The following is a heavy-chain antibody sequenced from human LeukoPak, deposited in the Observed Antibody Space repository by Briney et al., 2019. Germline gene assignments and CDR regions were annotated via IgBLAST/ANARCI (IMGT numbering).Heavy chain of an antibody. V-gene: IGHV3-30*18. CDR2: ISYDGSNK. Sequence: PGGSLRLSCAASGFTFSSYGMHWVRQAPGKGLEWVAVISYDGSNKYYADSVKGRFTISRDNSKNTLYLRMNSLRAEDTAVYYCAKEALGGYSYGYWYYFDYWGQGTLVTVSS. J-gene: IGHJ4*02. D-gene: IGHD5-18*01. CDR1: GFTFSSYG. CDR3: AKEALGGYSYGYWYYFDY.